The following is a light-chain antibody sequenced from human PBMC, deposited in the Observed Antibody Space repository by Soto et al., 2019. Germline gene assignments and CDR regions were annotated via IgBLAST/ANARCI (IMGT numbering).Light chain of an antibody. J-gene: IGKJ3*01. Sequence: DIQITQSPSTLSSSVRERFTITCRASQSISSWLAWYQQKPGKAPKLLIHAASSLQSGVPSRFSGSGSGTDFTLTISSLQPEDFATYYCQQSYRTPLTFGPGTKVDIK. CDR2: AAS. V-gene: IGKV1-39*01. CDR3: QQSYRTPLT. CDR1: QSISSW.